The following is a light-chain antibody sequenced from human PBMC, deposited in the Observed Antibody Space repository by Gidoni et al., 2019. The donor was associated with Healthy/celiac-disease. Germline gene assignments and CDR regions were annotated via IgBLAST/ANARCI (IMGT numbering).Light chain of an antibody. CDR1: SSNIGAGYD. CDR2: GNS. Sequence: QSVLTQPPSVSGAPGQRVPISCTGSSSNIGAGYDVHWYQQLPGTAPKLLIYGNSNRPSGVPDRFSGSKSGTSASLAITGLQAEDEADYYCQSYDSSLSGSWVFGGGTKLPVL. V-gene: IGLV1-40*01. J-gene: IGLJ3*02. CDR3: QSYDSSLSGSWV.